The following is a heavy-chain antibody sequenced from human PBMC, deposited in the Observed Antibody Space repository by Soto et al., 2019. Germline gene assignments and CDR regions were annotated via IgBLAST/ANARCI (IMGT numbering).Heavy chain of an antibody. D-gene: IGHD3-22*01. J-gene: IGHJ3*02. CDR1: GVSFKSSA. CDR2: IVVGSGNT. Sequence: GISAKVSCKASGVSFKSSAVQWARQARRQRLEWIGWIVVGSGNTNYAQKFQERVTITRDMSTSTAYMELSSLRSEDTAVYYCAASRGYYYDSSGPLDAFDIWGQGTMVTISS. V-gene: IGHV1-58*01. CDR3: AASRGYYYDSSGPLDAFDI.